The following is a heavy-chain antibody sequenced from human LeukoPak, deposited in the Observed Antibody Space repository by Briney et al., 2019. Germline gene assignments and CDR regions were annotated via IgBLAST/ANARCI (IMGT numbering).Heavy chain of an antibody. D-gene: IGHD4-11*01. CDR2: IGAGGTFT. V-gene: IGHV3-23*01. CDR3: AKDPDYTTYWYYFDY. Sequence: GGSLRLSCTDPGFTFSIYAMNGVRQAPGKGLEWVSGIGAGGTFTYYADSVKGRFTIFRDNSRNTLYLQMNSLRADDTAVYYCAKDPDYTTYWYYFDYWGQGTLVTVSS. J-gene: IGHJ4*02. CDR1: GFTFSIYA.